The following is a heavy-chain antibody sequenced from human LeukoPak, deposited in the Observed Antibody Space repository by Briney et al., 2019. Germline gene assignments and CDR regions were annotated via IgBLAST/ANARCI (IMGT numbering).Heavy chain of an antibody. CDR1: GFTVSGNY. J-gene: IGHJ4*02. V-gene: IGHV3-66*02. CDR3: AGRRVLDASFDY. D-gene: IGHD3-16*01. Sequence: GGSLRLSCAASGFTVSGNYMSWVRQAPGKGLEWVSVIYSSDKTYYIDSVKGRFTISRDNSKNTLYLQMNSLRAEDTAVYYCAGRRVLDASFDYWGQGTLVTVSS. CDR2: IYSSDKT.